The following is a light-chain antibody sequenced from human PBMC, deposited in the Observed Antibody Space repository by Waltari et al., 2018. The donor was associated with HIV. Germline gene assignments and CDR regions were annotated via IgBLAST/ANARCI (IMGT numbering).Light chain of an antibody. V-gene: IGLV2-18*02. Sequence: QSDLTQTPAVSVSPGNSLTISCTGTRSDVGSYNLVSWYQQSPGTAPKLMVYEVSTRPAGVPERFSGSKYGNTASLTISGLQAEDEADYYCSSFTSSSTVVFGGGTKLTVL. J-gene: IGLJ2*01. CDR1: RSDVGSYNL. CDR3: SSFTSSSTVV. CDR2: EVS.